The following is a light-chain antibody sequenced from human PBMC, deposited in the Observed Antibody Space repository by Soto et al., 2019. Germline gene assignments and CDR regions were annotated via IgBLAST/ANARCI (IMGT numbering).Light chain of an antibody. CDR1: QSISRW. J-gene: IGKJ1*01. CDR3: QQYNSYST. CDR2: DVS. Sequence: DIQLTQSPSTLSASVGDRVTITCRASQSISRWLAWYQQKPGTAPKLLIHDVSTLESGVSSRFSGSGSGAEFTLTISSLQPDDFATYYCQQYNSYSTFGRGTKVEVK. V-gene: IGKV1-5*01.